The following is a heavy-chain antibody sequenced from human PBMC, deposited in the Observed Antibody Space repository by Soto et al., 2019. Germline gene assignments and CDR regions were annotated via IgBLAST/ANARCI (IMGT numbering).Heavy chain of an antibody. CDR3: ARGYFWSGYYYFDY. J-gene: IGHJ4*02. V-gene: IGHV4-4*07. D-gene: IGHD3-3*01. CDR1: GGSISSYY. Sequence: SETLSLTCTVSGGSISSYYWSWIRQPAGKGLEWIGRIYTSGSTNYNPSLKSRVTMSVDTSKNQFSLKLSSVTAADTAVYYCARGYFWSGYYYFDYWGQGTLVTGSS. CDR2: IYTSGST.